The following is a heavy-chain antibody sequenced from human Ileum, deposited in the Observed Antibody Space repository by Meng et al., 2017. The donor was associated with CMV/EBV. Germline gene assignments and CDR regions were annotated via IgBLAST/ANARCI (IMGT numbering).Heavy chain of an antibody. D-gene: IGHD3-10*01. J-gene: IGHJ6*02. Sequence: SELLSLTCAVHGGSFSGYSWSWIRQPPGKGLEWIGEIKHSGSTNYNPSRKSRVTISVDTSKNQFSLKLSSVTAADTAVYYCARGRVSYGSGSYYRYYYYGTDVWGQGTTVTVSS. V-gene: IGHV4-34*01. CDR1: GGSFSGYS. CDR3: ARGRVSYGSGSYYRYYYYGTDV. CDR2: IKHSGST.